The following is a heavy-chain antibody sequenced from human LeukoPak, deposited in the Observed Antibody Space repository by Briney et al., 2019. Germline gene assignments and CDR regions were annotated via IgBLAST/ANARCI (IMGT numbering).Heavy chain of an antibody. CDR2: IYSGGST. D-gene: IGHD2-21*02. V-gene: IGHV3-66*01. CDR3: ARDSVVTAIDY. Sequence: PGGSLRLSCAASGFTVSSNYMSWVRQAPGKGLEWVSVIYSGGSTHYADSVKGRFTISRDNSKNTLYLQMNSLRAEDTAVYYCARDSVVTAIDYWGQGTLVTVSS. CDR1: GFTVSSNY. J-gene: IGHJ4*02.